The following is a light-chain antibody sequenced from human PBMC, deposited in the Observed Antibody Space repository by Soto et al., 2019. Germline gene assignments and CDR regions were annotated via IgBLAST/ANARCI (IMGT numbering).Light chain of an antibody. Sequence: DIPMTQSPSTLPASVGDRVTITCRANQSISSWLAWYQQKPGKAPKLLIHRASRLESGVPSRFSGSGSGTDFTLTINSLQPDDFGTYYCQQYNSAPHTFGQGTKLEIK. V-gene: IGKV1-5*03. J-gene: IGKJ2*01. CDR2: RAS. CDR3: QQYNSAPHT. CDR1: QSISSW.